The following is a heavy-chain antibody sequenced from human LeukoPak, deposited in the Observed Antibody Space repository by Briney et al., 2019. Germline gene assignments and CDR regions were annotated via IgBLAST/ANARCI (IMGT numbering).Heavy chain of an antibody. CDR1: GLTFSSYG. CDR3: ARDSYYYEAPDI. CDR2: ISSSSSYI. V-gene: IGHV3-21*01. D-gene: IGHD3-22*01. J-gene: IGHJ3*02. Sequence: GGSLGLSCAASGLTFSSYGMHWVRQAPGKGLEWVSSISSSSSYIYYADSVKGRFTISSDNAKNSLYLQMNSLRAEDTAVYYCARDSYYYEAPDIWGQGTMVTVSS.